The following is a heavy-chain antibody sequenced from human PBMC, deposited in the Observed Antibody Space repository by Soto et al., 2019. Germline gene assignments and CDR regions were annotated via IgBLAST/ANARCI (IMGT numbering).Heavy chain of an antibody. V-gene: IGHV3-74*01. CDR2: VNADGSST. CDR1: GFSFTHYR. CDR3: AQARDWNYVFDF. J-gene: IGHJ4*02. D-gene: IGHD1-7*01. Sequence: GGSLRLSCAASGFSFTHYRIHWVRQVPGKGLEWVCRVNADGSSTNYAGFAKGRFTISRDNSKNTAYLEMNNLRVDDTALYYCAQARDWNYVFDFWGQGNSVTVSS.